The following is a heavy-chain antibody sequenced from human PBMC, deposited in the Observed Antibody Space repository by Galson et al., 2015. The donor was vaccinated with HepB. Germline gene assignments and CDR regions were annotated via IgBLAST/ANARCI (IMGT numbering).Heavy chain of an antibody. V-gene: IGHV1-2*02. Sequence: SVKVSCKASGYTFTGYYLHWVRQAPGQGLEWMGWIDPNSGGTNYALKFQGRVTMTRDTSISTAYMELSRLRSDDTTVYYCASERNQVMRFGETDDPWGQGTLVTVFS. CDR3: ASERNQVMRFGETDDP. D-gene: IGHD3-10*01. CDR2: IDPNSGGT. J-gene: IGHJ5*02. CDR1: GYTFTGYY.